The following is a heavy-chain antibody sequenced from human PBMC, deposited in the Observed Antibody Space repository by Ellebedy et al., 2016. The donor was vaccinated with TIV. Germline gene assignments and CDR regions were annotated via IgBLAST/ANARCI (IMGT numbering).Heavy chain of an antibody. D-gene: IGHD2-8*01. CDR3: ARDAIVLMVYASGYYGMDV. CDR1: GYTFTGYY. CDR2: INPNSGGT. V-gene: IGHV1-2*02. J-gene: IGHJ6*02. Sequence: ASVKVSXKASGYTFTGYYMHWVRQAPGQGLEWMGWINPNSGGTNYAQKFQGRVTMTRDTSISTAYMELSRLRSDDTAVYYCARDAIVLMVYASGYYGMDVWGQGTTVTVSS.